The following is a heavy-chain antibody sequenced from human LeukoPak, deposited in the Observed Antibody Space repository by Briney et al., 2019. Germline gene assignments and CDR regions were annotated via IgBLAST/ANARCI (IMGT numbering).Heavy chain of an antibody. Sequence: SETLSLTCTVSGGSISSYYWSWIRQPPGKGLEWMGYIYYSGSTNYNPSLKSRVTISVDTSKNQFSLKLSSVTAADTAVYYCARSYSGYDPYNWFDPWGQGTLVTVSS. CDR2: IYYSGST. CDR3: ARSYSGYDPYNWFDP. J-gene: IGHJ5*02. CDR1: GGSISSYY. V-gene: IGHV4-59*01. D-gene: IGHD5-12*01.